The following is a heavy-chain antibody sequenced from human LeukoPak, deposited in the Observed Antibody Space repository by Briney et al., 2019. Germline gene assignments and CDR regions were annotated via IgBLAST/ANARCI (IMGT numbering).Heavy chain of an antibody. V-gene: IGHV4-38-2*02. D-gene: IGHD5-18*01. CDR2: IYHSGST. CDR3: ARMPGYSYYYMDV. Sequence: SETLSLTCTVSGYSISSGYYWGWIRQPPGKGLEWIGSIYHSGSTYYNPSLESRVTISVDTSKNQFSLKLSSVTAADTAVYYCARMPGYSYYYMDVWGKGTTVTVSS. J-gene: IGHJ6*03. CDR1: GYSISSGYY.